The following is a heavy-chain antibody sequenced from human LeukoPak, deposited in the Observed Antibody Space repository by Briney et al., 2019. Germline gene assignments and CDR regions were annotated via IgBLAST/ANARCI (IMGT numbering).Heavy chain of an antibody. CDR2: IYSGGDT. J-gene: IGHJ4*02. Sequence: GGSLRLSCAASGFTFSTYTMHWVRQAPGKGLEWVSIIYSGGDTYYADSVKGRFTISRDNSKNTLYLQMNSLRAEDTAVYYCARETPLAVAGSYYFDYWGQGTLVTVSS. D-gene: IGHD6-19*01. CDR3: ARETPLAVAGSYYFDY. CDR1: GFTFSTYT. V-gene: IGHV3-53*01.